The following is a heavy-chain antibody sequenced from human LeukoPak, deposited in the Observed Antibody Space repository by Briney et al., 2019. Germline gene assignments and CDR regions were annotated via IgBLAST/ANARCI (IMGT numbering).Heavy chain of an antibody. Sequence: SETLSLTCAVSGYSISSGYYWDWFRQPPRKGLEWIGTIYHSGSTYYNPSLKSRVTISVDTSKNQFSLNLSSVTAADTAVYYCASQNLYTGNYHDNDYWGQGTLVTVSS. D-gene: IGHD1-26*01. CDR3: ASQNLYTGNYHDNDY. V-gene: IGHV4-38-2*01. J-gene: IGHJ4*02. CDR1: GYSISSGYY. CDR2: IYHSGST.